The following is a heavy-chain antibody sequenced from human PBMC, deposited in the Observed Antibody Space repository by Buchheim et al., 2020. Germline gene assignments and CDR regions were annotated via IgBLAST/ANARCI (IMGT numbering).Heavy chain of an antibody. Sequence: QVQLVESGGGVVQPGRSLRLSCAASGFTFTSYGMHWVRQAPGKGLEWVAVISYDEKNKWYADSVKGRFTISRESSKNTLYLQMDSLRPEDTAMYYCAKDPSGVRDDGYYGMDVWGQGTT. V-gene: IGHV3-30*18. CDR3: AKDPSGVRDDGYYGMDV. J-gene: IGHJ6*02. CDR1: GFTFTSYG. CDR2: ISYDEKNK. D-gene: IGHD6-13*01.